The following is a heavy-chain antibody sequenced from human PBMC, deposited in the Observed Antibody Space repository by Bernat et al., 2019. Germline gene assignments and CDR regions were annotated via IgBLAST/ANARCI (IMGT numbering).Heavy chain of an antibody. CDR2: IYYSGST. CDR1: GGSISSSSYY. D-gene: IGHD6-13*01. V-gene: IGHV4-39*07. Sequence: QLQLQESGPGLVKPSETLSLTCTVSGGSISSSSYYWGWIRQPPGKGLEWIGSIYYSGSTYYNPSLESRVTISVDTSKRQFSLRLSSVTAADTAVYYCARSFGSSSWYFDLWGRGTLVSVSS. J-gene: IGHJ2*01. CDR3: ARSFGSSSWYFDL.